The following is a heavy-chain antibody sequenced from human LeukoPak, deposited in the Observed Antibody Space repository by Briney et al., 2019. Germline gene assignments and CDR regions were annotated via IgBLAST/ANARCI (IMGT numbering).Heavy chain of an antibody. CDR2: IKSHTDGGTT. V-gene: IGHV3-15*01. CDR1: GFSFTNAW. J-gene: IGHJ4*02. Sequence: PGGSLRLSCAASGFSFTNAWMSWVRQAPGKGREWVGRIKSHTDGGTTDYAAPVKGRFTISRDDSRNTLYLQMNSLKTDDTAVYYCASQFMTTVTYFDYWGQGALVTVSS. D-gene: IGHD4-17*01. CDR3: ASQFMTTVTYFDY.